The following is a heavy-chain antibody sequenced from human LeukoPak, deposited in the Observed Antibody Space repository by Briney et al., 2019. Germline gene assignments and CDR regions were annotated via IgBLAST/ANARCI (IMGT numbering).Heavy chain of an antibody. CDR2: IYGSGGS. Sequence: SETLSLTCNAPGDSFSNYYWSWIRQPAARGLEWIGRIYGSGGSNYNPSLKSRVSISVDKSKNRFSLNLTSVTAADTAVYYCAREAETYSSGFYYDQWGQGTLVTVSS. CDR1: GDSFSNYY. V-gene: IGHV4-4*07. D-gene: IGHD5-18*01. J-gene: IGHJ4*02. CDR3: AREAETYSSGFYYDQ.